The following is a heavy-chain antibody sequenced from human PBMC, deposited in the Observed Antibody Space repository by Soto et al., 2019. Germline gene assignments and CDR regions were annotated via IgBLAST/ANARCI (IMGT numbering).Heavy chain of an antibody. CDR2: IYYSGST. CDR3: ARDNYYYDSSGYYYYYGMDV. D-gene: IGHD3-22*01. V-gene: IGHV4-30-4*01. Sequence: PSETLSLTCTVSGGSISSGDYYWSWIRQPPGKGLEWIGYIYYSGSTYYNPSLKSRVTISVDTSKNQFSLKLSSVTAADTAVYYCARDNYYYDSSGYYYYYGMDVWGQGTTVTVSS. J-gene: IGHJ6*02. CDR1: GGSISSGDYY.